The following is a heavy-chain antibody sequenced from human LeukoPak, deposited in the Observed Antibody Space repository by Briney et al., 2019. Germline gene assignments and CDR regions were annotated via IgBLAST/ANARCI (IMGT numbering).Heavy chain of an antibody. CDR1: GGSFSGYY. Sequence: PSETLSLTCAVYGGSFSGYYWSWIRQPPGKGLEWIGEINHSGSTNYNPSLKSRATISVDTSKNQFSLKLSSVTAADTAVYYCASRRSSKRGTYYYDSSGDHDAFDIWGQGTMVTVSS. CDR3: ASRRSSKRGTYYYDSSGDHDAFDI. D-gene: IGHD3-22*01. CDR2: INHSGST. J-gene: IGHJ3*02. V-gene: IGHV4-34*01.